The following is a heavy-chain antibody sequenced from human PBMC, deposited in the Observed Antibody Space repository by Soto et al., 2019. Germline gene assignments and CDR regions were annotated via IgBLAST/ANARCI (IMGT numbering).Heavy chain of an antibody. V-gene: IGHV4-59*13. D-gene: IGHD4-4*01. CDR1: GGSIGGYY. CDR2: IHYSGST. J-gene: IGHJ4*02. Sequence: PSETLSLTCTVSGGSIGGYYWNWIRQPPGKGLEWIGFIHYSGSTSYNPSLKSRVTISVDTSKNHFSLKLTSVTAADTAVYFCARVSGDYSGSHVDYWGQGTLVTVSS. CDR3: ARVSGDYSGSHVDY.